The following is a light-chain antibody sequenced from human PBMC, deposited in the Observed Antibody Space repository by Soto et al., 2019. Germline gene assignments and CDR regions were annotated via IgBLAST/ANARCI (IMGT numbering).Light chain of an antibody. Sequence: QSVLTQPASVSGSPGQSITISCTGTSSDVGGYNYVSWYQQHPGKAPKLMIYDVSKRPSGVSNRFSGSKSGNTASLTISGPQAEDEADYYCCSYAGSSTYVFGTGTKVTVL. V-gene: IGLV2-23*02. CDR2: DVS. CDR1: SSDVGGYNY. J-gene: IGLJ1*01. CDR3: CSYAGSSTYV.